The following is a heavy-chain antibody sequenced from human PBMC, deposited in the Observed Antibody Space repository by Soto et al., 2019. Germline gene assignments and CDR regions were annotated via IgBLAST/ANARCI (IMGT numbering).Heavy chain of an antibody. CDR1: GYTFTSYY. CDR3: ARESGTYWNYIAYNWFDP. V-gene: IGHV1-46*01. Sequence: ASVKVSCKASGYTFTSYYMHRVRQAPGQGLVWMGIINPSGGSTSYAQKFQGRVTMTRDTSTSTVYMELSSLRSEDTAVYYCARESGTYWNYIAYNWFDPWGQGTLVTVSS. CDR2: INPSGGST. J-gene: IGHJ5*02. D-gene: IGHD1-7*01.